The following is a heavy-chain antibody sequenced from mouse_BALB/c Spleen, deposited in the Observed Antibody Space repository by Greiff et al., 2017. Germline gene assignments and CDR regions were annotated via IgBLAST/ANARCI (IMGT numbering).Heavy chain of an antibody. CDR2: IAPGSGST. D-gene: IGHD2-3*01. CDR3: ARHDGYYGDYAMDY. J-gene: IGHJ4*01. V-gene: IGHV1S41*01. CDR1: GYTFTSYW. Sequence: DLVKPGASVKLSCKASGYTFTSYWINWIKQRPGQGLEWIGRIAPGSGSTYYNEMFKGKATLTVDTSSSTAYIQLSSLSSEDPAVYFCARHDGYYGDYAMDYWGQGTSVTVSS.